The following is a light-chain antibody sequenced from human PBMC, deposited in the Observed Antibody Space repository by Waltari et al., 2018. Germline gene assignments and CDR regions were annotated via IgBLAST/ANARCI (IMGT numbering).Light chain of an antibody. CDR1: QGVSSY. V-gene: IGKV3D-11*01. J-gene: IGKJ4*01. Sequence: EIVLTQSPDTLSLSPGERATLSCRASQGVSSYLAWYQQKPGQTPRLLIYDASNRATGIPARFSGSGPGTDFTLTISSLEPEDFAVYYCQQRSNWHPGLTFGGGTKVEIK. CDR3: QQRSNWHPGLT. CDR2: DAS.